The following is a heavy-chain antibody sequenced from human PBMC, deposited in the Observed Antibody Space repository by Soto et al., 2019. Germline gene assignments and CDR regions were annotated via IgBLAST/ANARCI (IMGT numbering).Heavy chain of an antibody. CDR3: AKDLLRYFDWSPFDY. D-gene: IGHD3-9*01. V-gene: IGHV1-3*04. J-gene: IGHJ4*02. Sequence: ASVKVSCKASGYTFTTYSMHWVRQAPGQRLEWMGWINTGNGNINYSQKFQGRVAISRDNSKNTLYLQMSSLRAEDTAVYYCAKDLLRYFDWSPFDYWGQGTLVTVSS. CDR2: INTGNGNI. CDR1: GYTFTTYS.